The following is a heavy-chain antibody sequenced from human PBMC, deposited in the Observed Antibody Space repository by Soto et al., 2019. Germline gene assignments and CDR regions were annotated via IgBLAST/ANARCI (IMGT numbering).Heavy chain of an antibody. V-gene: IGHV4-39*01. CDR3: ARRVYSTSSFPFDY. Sequence: SETLSLTCTVSGDSISSSSYYWGWIRQPPGKGLEWIGSIYYSGSTYYNPSLKSRVTISVDTSKNQFSLKLSSVTAADTAVYSCARRVYSTSSFPFDYWGLGTLVTVSS. CDR1: GDSISSSSYY. J-gene: IGHJ4*02. D-gene: IGHD6-6*01. CDR2: IYYSGST.